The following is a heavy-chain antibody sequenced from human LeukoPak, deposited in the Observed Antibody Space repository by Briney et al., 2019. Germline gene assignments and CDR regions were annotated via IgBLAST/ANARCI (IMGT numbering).Heavy chain of an antibody. CDR2: ISHDGENK. V-gene: IGHV3-30*02. Sequence: GGSLRLSCAASGFTINKYGIHWVRQAPGKGLEWVALISHDGENKFYADSVRGRFTISRDNSRNTVYLQMGSLRAEDTSLYYCATITGSPDYWGQGSLVTVSS. J-gene: IGHJ4*02. CDR1: GFTINKYG. D-gene: IGHD1-20*01. CDR3: ATITGSPDY.